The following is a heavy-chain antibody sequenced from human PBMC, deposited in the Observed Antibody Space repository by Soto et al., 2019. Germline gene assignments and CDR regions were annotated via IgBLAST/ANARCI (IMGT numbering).Heavy chain of an antibody. CDR3: ARWGVIRMTSYYYYYYGMDV. J-gene: IGHJ6*02. CDR1: GGSFSGYY. V-gene: IGHV4-34*01. CDR2: INHSGST. Sequence: SETLSLTCAVYGGSFSGYYWSWIRQPPGKGLDWIGEINHSGSTNYNPSLKSRVTISVDTSKNQFSLKLSSVTAADTAVYYCARWGVIRMTSYYYYYYGMDVWGQGTTVTVSS. D-gene: IGHD3-10*01.